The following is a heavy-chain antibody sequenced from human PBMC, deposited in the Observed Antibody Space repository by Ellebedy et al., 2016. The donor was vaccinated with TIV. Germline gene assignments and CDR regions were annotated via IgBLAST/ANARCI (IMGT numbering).Heavy chain of an antibody. CDR1: GFTFSSYG. D-gene: IGHD5-18*01. Sequence: GGSLRLXXAASGFTFSSYGMHWVRQAPGKGLEWVSYISSSSSTIYYADSVKGRFTISRDNAKNSLYLQMNSLRAEDTAVYYCARVPLSGYSYGYYFDYWGQGTLVTVSS. J-gene: IGHJ4*02. V-gene: IGHV3-48*04. CDR2: ISSSSSTI. CDR3: ARVPLSGYSYGYYFDY.